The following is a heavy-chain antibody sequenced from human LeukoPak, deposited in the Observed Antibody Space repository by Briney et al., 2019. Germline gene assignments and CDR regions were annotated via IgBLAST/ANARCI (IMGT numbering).Heavy chain of an antibody. CDR3: AREVDTAMVI. CDR2: IYSGGST. Sequence: GGSLRLSCAASGFTVSSNYMSWVRQAPGKGLEWVSVIYSGGSTYYADSVKGRFTISGDNSKNTLYLQMNSLRAEDTAVYYCAREVDTAMVIWGQGTLVTVSS. J-gene: IGHJ4*02. D-gene: IGHD5-18*01. V-gene: IGHV3-53*01. CDR1: GFTVSSNY.